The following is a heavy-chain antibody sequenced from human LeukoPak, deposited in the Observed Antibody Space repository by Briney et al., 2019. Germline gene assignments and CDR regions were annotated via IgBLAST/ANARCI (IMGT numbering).Heavy chain of an antibody. CDR1: GDSISSYY. J-gene: IGHJ4*02. D-gene: IGHD5-18*01. CDR2: INHSGNT. CDR3: ARHGVDTAMSLQFDH. Sequence: NPSETLSLTCTVSGDSISSYYWSWIRQPPGKGLEWIGYINHSGNTNYNPSLKSRVTISVDTSNQFSLKLSSVTAADTAVYYCARHGVDTAMSLQFDHWGQGTLVTVSS. V-gene: IGHV4-59*08.